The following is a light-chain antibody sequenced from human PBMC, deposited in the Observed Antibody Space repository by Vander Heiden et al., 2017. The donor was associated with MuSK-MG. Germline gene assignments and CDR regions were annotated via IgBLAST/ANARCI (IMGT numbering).Light chain of an antibody. CDR1: QSVLYSSNNKNY. Sequence: DIVMTHSPDSLAASLGERATINCKSSQSVLYSSNNKNYLAWYQQKPGQPPKLLIYWASTRESGVPDRFSGSGSGTDFTLTISSLQAEDVAVYYCQQYYSPPYTFGQGTKLEIK. V-gene: IGKV4-1*01. CDR3: QQYYSPPYT. J-gene: IGKJ2*01. CDR2: WAS.